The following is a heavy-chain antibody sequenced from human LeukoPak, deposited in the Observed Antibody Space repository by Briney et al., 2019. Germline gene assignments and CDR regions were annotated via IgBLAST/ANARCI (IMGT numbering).Heavy chain of an antibody. CDR2: ITPILGTA. CDR3: ARSLIDYGGSYDAFDI. CDR1: GGTFSTYA. J-gene: IGHJ3*02. V-gene: IGHV1-69*10. Sequence: SVKVSCKASGGTFSTYAISWVRQAPGQGLEWMGGITPILGTANYAQKFQGRVTINADQSTSTAYMELSSLRSEDTAVYYCARSLIDYGGSYDAFDIWDQGTMVTISS. D-gene: IGHD4-23*01.